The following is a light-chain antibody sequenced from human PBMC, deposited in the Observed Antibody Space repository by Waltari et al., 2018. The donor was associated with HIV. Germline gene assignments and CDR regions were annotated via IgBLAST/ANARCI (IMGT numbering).Light chain of an antibody. CDR1: NSNIGRNF. CDR2: RND. J-gene: IGLJ1*01. CDR3: ASWDDGLRGHV. V-gene: IGLV1-47*01. Sequence: QPDLTQPPSVSGTPGQRLTIPCSGNNSNIGRNFVYCYRKVPGTAPSRLVYRNDQRPSGVVDRVSGSRSGASASLVISGLRVDDEGDYYWASWDDGLRGHVFGGGTTVSV.